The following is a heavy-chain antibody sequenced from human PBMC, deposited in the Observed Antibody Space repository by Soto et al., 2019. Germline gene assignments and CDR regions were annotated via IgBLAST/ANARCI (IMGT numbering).Heavy chain of an antibody. CDR2: ITAGNGNT. Sequence: GASVKVSCKASGYSFTSYTIHWVRQAPGQRLEWMGWITAGNGNTKYSQNFQGRVTITRDTSASTAYMELSSLRSEDTSLYYCARRGDGYNYDYWGQGTLVTVSS. CDR3: ARRGDGYNYDY. V-gene: IGHV1-3*01. J-gene: IGHJ4*02. CDR1: GYSFTSYT. D-gene: IGHD5-12*01.